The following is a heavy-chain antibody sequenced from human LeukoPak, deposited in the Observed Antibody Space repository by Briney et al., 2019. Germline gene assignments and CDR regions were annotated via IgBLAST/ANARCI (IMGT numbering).Heavy chain of an antibody. Sequence: GGSLRLPCAASGFTFSSYGMHWVRQAPGKGLEWVAFIRYDGSNKYYADSVKGRFTISRDNSKNTLYLQMNSLRAEDTAVYYCAKVGHRVVVVPAAIYAFDIWGQGTMVAVSS. CDR1: GFTFSSYG. CDR2: IRYDGSNK. D-gene: IGHD2-2*01. CDR3: AKVGHRVVVVPAAIYAFDI. V-gene: IGHV3-30*02. J-gene: IGHJ3*02.